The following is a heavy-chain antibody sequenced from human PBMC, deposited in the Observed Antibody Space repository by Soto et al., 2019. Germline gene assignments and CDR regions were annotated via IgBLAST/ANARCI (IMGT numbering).Heavy chain of an antibody. Sequence: QVQLVESGGGLVKPGGSLRLSCAASGFTFSDYYMSWIRQAPGKGLEWVSYISSSSGSTIYYADSVKGRFTISRDNAKNSLYLQMNSLRAEDTAVYYCAREVGTYNWNYLSGFDICGQGTMVTVSS. CDR3: AREVGTYNWNYLSGFDI. J-gene: IGHJ3*02. CDR2: ISSSSGSTI. V-gene: IGHV3-11*01. D-gene: IGHD1-7*01. CDR1: GFTFSDYY.